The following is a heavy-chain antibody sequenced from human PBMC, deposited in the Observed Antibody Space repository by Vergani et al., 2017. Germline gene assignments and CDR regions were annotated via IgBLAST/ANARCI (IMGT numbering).Heavy chain of an antibody. V-gene: IGHV3-74*01. CDR1: GFTFSNYW. D-gene: IGHD1-26*01. CDR3: ARDGWELLGYFYYMNV. CDR2: INSDGDST. Sequence: VQLVESGGGLVQPGGSLRLSCTASGFTFSNYWMQWVRQAPGKGLMWVSRINSDGDSTSYADSVKGRFTISRDNAKNTLYLKMDSLRAEDTAVYYCARDGWELLGYFYYMNVWGKGTTVTVSS. J-gene: IGHJ6*03.